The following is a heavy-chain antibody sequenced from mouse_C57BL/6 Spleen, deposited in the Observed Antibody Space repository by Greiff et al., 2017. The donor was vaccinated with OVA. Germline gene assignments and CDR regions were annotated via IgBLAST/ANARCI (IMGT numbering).Heavy chain of an antibody. CDR1: GYTFTSYT. J-gene: IGHJ1*03. Sequence: QVQLQQSGAELARPGASVKMSCKASGYTFTSYTMHWVKQRPGQGLEWIGYINPSSGYTKYNQKFKDKATLTADKSSSTAYMQLSSLTSEDSAVYYCARDGANYWYFDVWGTGTTVTVSS. V-gene: IGHV1-4*01. CDR2: INPSSGYT. D-gene: IGHD1-1*01. CDR3: ARDGANYWYFDV.